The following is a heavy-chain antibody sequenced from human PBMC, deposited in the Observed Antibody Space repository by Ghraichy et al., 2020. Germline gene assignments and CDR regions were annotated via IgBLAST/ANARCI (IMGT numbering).Heavy chain of an antibody. CDR3: AKEPDYNGPPDWFDP. V-gene: IGHV3-23*01. D-gene: IGHD4-11*01. CDR2: ISGSGGST. CDR1: GFTFSSYA. Sequence: LSLTCAASGFTFSSYAMSWVRQAPGKGLEWVSAISGSGGSTYYADSVKGRFTISRDNSKNTLYLQMNSLRAEDTAVYYCAKEPDYNGPPDWFDPWGQGTLVTVSS. J-gene: IGHJ5*02.